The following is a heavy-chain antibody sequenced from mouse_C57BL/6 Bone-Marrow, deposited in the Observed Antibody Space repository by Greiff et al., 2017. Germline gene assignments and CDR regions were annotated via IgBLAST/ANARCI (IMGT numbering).Heavy chain of an antibody. V-gene: IGHV1-15*01. Sequence: VQLQQSGAELVRPGASVTLSCKASGYTFTDYEMHWVKQTPVHGLEWIGAIDPETGGTAYNQKFKGKAILTADKSSSTAYMELRSLTSEDSAVYYCTRDYYGSSYPHWYCDVWGTGTTVTVSS. J-gene: IGHJ1*03. D-gene: IGHD1-1*01. CDR1: GYTFTDYE. CDR3: TRDYYGSSYPHWYCDV. CDR2: IDPETGGT.